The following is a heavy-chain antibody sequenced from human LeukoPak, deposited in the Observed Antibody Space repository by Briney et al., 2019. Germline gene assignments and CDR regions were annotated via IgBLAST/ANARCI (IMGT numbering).Heavy chain of an antibody. D-gene: IGHD5-18*01. CDR1: GFNFTNYG. CDR2: VSFDGSDE. J-gene: IGHJ4*02. Sequence: GRSLRLSCAASGFNFTNYGMHWVRQAPGKGLEWVAVVSFDGSDEYYVDSVRGRFTVSRDNSKNTLYLQMNSLRDEDTAVYYCARSEYSYGPTFDYWGQGTLVTVSS. V-gene: IGHV3-30*03. CDR3: ARSEYSYGPTFDY.